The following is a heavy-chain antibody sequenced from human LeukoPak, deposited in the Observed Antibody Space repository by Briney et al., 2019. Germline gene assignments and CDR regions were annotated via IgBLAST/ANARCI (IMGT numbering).Heavy chain of an antibody. CDR3: ARSTGELAFDI. D-gene: IGHD1-26*01. CDR1: GGSISSYY. J-gene: IGHJ3*02. Sequence: SETQSLTCTVSGGSISSYYWSWIRQPPGKGLEWIGYIYYSGSTNYNPSLKSRVTISVDTSKNQFSLKLSSVTAADTAVYYCARSTGELAFDIWGQGTMVTVSS. V-gene: IGHV4-59*01. CDR2: IYYSGST.